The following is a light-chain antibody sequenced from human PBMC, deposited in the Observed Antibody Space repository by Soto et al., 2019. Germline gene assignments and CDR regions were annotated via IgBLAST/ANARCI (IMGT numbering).Light chain of an antibody. CDR3: QQFHSFPWT. Sequence: DIQMTQSPSTLSASVGDSVTITCRASQTIHSFLAWYQQKAGKAPKLLIYDASNLESGVPSRFSGSGSGTEFTLTVSSLQPDDFATFYCQQFHSFPWTFGQGTKVEI. V-gene: IGKV1-5*01. CDR2: DAS. CDR1: QTIHSF. J-gene: IGKJ1*01.